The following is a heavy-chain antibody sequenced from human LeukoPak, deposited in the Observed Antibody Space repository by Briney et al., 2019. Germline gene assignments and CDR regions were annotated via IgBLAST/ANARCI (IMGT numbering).Heavy chain of an antibody. CDR1: GFTFSSYS. V-gene: IGHV3-48*01. D-gene: IGHD2-15*01. Sequence: PGGSLRLSCAASGFTFSSYSMNWVRQAPGKGLEWVSYISSSSSTIYYADSVKGRFTISRDNAKNSLYLQMNSLRAEDTAVYYCARCRSGGSPNWFDPWGQGTLVTVSS. CDR2: ISSSSSTI. CDR3: ARCRSGGSPNWFDP. J-gene: IGHJ5*02.